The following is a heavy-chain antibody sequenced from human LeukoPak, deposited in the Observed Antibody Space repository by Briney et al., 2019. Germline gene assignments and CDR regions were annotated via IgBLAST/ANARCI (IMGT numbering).Heavy chain of an antibody. V-gene: IGHV3-30-3*01. D-gene: IGHD3-22*01. CDR2: ISYDGSNK. J-gene: IGHJ4*02. Sequence: GGSLRLSCAASGFTFSSYAMHWVRQAPGKGLEWVAVISYDGSNKYYADSVKGRFTISRDNSKNTLYLQMNSLRAEDTAVYYCARDPYYYDSNGYQYWGQGTLVTVSS. CDR3: ARDPYYYDSNGYQY. CDR1: GFTFSSYA.